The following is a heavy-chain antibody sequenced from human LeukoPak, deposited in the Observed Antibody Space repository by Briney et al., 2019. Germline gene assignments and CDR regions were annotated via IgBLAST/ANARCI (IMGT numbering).Heavy chain of an antibody. D-gene: IGHD2-8*01. Sequence: GGSLRLSCAASGFTFSSYYLHWVRQVPGKGLVWVSRISSDGSSTSYADSVKGRFTISRDNAKNSLYLQMNSLRAEDTAVYYCARENIVLMVYARSDAFDIWGQGTMVTVSS. CDR1: GFTFSSYY. CDR3: ARENIVLMVYARSDAFDI. V-gene: IGHV3-74*01. J-gene: IGHJ3*02. CDR2: ISSDGSST.